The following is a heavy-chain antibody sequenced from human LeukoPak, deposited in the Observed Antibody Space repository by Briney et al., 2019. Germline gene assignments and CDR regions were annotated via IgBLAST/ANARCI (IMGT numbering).Heavy chain of an antibody. J-gene: IGHJ3*02. D-gene: IGHD7-27*01. CDR1: VGSISSYY. Sequence: TSETLSLTCTVPVGSISSYYWNWIRQPPGKGLEWIGYIYYSGSTNYNPSLKSRVTISVDTSKNQFSLSLSSVTAADTAVYYCARDGSAWGSAFDIWGQGTMVTVSS. CDR2: IYYSGST. V-gene: IGHV4-59*01. CDR3: ARDGSAWGSAFDI.